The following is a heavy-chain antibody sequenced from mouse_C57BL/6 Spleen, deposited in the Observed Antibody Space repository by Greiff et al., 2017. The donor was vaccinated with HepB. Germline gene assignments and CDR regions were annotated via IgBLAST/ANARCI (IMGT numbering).Heavy chain of an antibody. CDR2: INPNNGGT. CDR1: GYTFTDYY. J-gene: IGHJ2*01. Sequence: EVQLQQSGPELVKPGASVKISCKASGYTFTDYYMNWVKQSHGKSLEWIGDINPNNGGTSYNQKFKGKATLTVDKSSSTAYMELRSLTSEDSAVYYCASDQTVQAYHFDHWGQRTTLSVSS. D-gene: IGHD3-2*02. CDR3: ASDQTVQAYHFDH. V-gene: IGHV1-26*01.